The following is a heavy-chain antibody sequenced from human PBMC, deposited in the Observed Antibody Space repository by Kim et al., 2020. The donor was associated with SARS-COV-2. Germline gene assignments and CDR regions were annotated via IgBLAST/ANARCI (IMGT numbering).Heavy chain of an antibody. Sequence: SETLSLTCTVSGGSISSSSYYWGWIRQPPGKGLEWIGSIYYSGSTYYNPSLKSRVTISVDTSKNQFSLKLSSVTAADTAVYYCARPGHTAPYYYYYYMDVWGKGTTVTVSS. J-gene: IGHJ6*03. CDR3: ARPGHTAPYYYYYYMDV. V-gene: IGHV4-39*01. D-gene: IGHD3-10*01. CDR1: GGSISSSSYY. CDR2: IYYSGST.